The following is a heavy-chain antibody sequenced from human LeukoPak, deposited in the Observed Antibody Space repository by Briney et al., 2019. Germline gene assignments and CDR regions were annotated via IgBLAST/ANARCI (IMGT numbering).Heavy chain of an antibody. V-gene: IGHV4-59*12. J-gene: IGHJ3*02. CDR1: VGSISVYH. D-gene: IGHD1-26*01. CDR2: LYDTGST. CDR3: AKEGMGSEATTADGAFDI. Sequence: SETLSLTCTVSVGSISVYHWSWLRHPPGRGLEWIGYLYDTGSTNYNPSLKSRVTISVDTSKNQISLKLSSVTAADTAVYFCAKEGMGSEATTADGAFDIWGQGTTVTVSS.